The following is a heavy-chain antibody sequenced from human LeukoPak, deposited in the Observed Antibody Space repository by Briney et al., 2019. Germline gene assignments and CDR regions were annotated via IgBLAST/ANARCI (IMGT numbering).Heavy chain of an antibody. CDR2: ISYDGSNK. V-gene: IGHV3-30-3*01. J-gene: IGHJ4*02. CDR1: GFTFSSYA. CDR3: ARALDEGARFDY. Sequence: PGGSLRLSCAASGFTFSSYAMSWVRQAPGKGLEWVAVISYDGSNKYYADSVKGRFTISRDSSKTTLYLQMNSLRAEDTAVYYCARALDEGARFDYWGQGTLVTVSS.